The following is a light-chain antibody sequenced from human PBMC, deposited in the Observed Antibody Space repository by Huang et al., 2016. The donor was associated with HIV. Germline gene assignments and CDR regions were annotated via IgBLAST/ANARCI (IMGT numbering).Light chain of an antibody. CDR2: AAS. Sequence: VIWMTQSPSLLSASTGDRVTLSCRVSQGISSYLAWYQPKPGKAPELLIYAASTLQTVVPSRFSGSGSGTDFTLTISCLQSEDFATYYCQQYSGFPRTFGQGTKVEI. J-gene: IGKJ1*01. CDR1: QGISSY. V-gene: IGKV1D-8*01. CDR3: QQYSGFPRT.